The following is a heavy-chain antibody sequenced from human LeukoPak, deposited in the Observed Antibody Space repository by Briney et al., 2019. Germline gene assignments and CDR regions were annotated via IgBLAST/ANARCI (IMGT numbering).Heavy chain of an antibody. CDR2: ISSSSTYI. Sequence: GGSLRLSCAASGFTFGSYGMNWVRQAPGKGLEWVSSISSSSTYIYYADSVKGRFTISRDNAKNSLYLQMNSLRAEDTAVYYCARDPYSGLFDYWGQGTLVTVSS. D-gene: IGHD4-11*01. V-gene: IGHV3-21*01. CDR1: GFTFGSYG. CDR3: ARDPYSGLFDY. J-gene: IGHJ4*02.